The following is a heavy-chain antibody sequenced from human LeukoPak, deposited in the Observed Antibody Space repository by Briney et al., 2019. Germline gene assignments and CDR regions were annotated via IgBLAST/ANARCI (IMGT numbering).Heavy chain of an antibody. V-gene: IGHV4-39*07. CDR1: GGSISSSSYY. D-gene: IGHD1-26*01. J-gene: IGHJ6*02. Sequence: SETLSLTCTVSGGSISSSSYYWGWIRQPPGKGLEWIGSIYYSGSTNYNPSLKSRVTISVDTSKNQFSLKLSSVTAADTAVYYCARESGYSGNYYDSYGLDVWGQGTTVTVSS. CDR2: IYYSGST. CDR3: ARESGYSGNYYDSYGLDV.